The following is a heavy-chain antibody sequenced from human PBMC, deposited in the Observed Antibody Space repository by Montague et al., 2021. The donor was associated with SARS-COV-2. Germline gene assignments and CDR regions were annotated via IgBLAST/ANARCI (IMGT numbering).Heavy chain of an antibody. Sequence: SETLSLTCTVSGGSISSSSYYWGWIRPPPGKGLEWIGCNNYSGSSNHNPTLKSPITISVDTSKNQFSLKLSTATAADTAVYYGARRGYSGYDYHLLVDYWGQGTLVTVSS. CDR3: ARRGYSGYDYHLLVDY. J-gene: IGHJ4*02. V-gene: IGHV4-39*01. CDR2: NNYSGSS. D-gene: IGHD5-12*01. CDR1: GGSISSSSYY.